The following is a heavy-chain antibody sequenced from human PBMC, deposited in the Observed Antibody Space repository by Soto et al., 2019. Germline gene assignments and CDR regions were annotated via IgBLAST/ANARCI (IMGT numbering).Heavy chain of an antibody. J-gene: IGHJ4*02. Sequence: QVQLVESGGGVVQPGTSLRLSCAASGFTFSNLGMHWVRQAPGKGLEWVAVVSYDETNKYYADSVKGRFTISRDNSKNTLYLQMNSLTTEYTAVYYCAKRYSSGWYYLDYWGQGALVTVSS. V-gene: IGHV3-30*18. D-gene: IGHD6-19*01. CDR2: VSYDETNK. CDR1: GFTFSNLG. CDR3: AKRYSSGWYYLDY.